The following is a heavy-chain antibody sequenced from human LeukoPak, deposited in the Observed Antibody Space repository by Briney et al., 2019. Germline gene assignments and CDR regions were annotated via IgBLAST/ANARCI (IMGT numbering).Heavy chain of an antibody. CDR2: IYYSGST. CDR3: AREGIAAARNAFDY. Sequence: SQTLSLTCTVSGGSISSGGYSWSWIRQHPGKGLEWIGYIYYSGSTYYNPSLKSRVTISVDTSKNQFSLKLSSVTAADTAVYYCAREGIAAARNAFDYWGQGTLVTVSS. J-gene: IGHJ4*02. CDR1: GGSISSGGYS. V-gene: IGHV4-31*03. D-gene: IGHD6-13*01.